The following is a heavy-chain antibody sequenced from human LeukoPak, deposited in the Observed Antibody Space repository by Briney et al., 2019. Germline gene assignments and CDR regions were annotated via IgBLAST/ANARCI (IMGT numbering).Heavy chain of an antibody. Sequence: SETLSLTCAVYGGSFSGYYWSWIRNPPGKGLEWIGEINHSGSTNYNPSLKSRVTISVDTSKNQFSLKVRSVTAADTAVYYCARGSSDWYYDYWGQGTLVTVSS. J-gene: IGHJ4*02. V-gene: IGHV4-34*01. D-gene: IGHD6-19*01. CDR2: INHSGST. CDR1: GGSFSGYY. CDR3: ARGSSDWYYDY.